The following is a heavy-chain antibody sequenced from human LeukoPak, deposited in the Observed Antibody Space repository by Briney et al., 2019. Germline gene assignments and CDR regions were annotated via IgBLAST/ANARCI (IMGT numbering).Heavy chain of an antibody. CDR1: GYTFTSYY. CDR3: ARDRGYCSSTSCGRLRSWFDP. CDR2: INPSGGST. Sequence: GASVKVSCKASGYTFTSYYMHWVRQAPGQGLEWMGIINPSGGSTSYAQKFQGRVTMTRDTSTSTVYMELSSLRSEDTAVYYCARDRGYCSSTSCGRLRSWFDPWGQGTLVTVSS. J-gene: IGHJ5*02. V-gene: IGHV1-46*01. D-gene: IGHD2-2*01.